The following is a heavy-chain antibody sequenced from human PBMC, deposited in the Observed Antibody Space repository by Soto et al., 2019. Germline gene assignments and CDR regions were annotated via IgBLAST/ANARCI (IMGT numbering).Heavy chain of an antibody. V-gene: IGHV3-74*01. CDR3: AKSNWFDP. J-gene: IGHJ5*02. CDR2: IDSDGSST. CDR1: GFTFSDYW. Sequence: EVQLVESGGGLVQPGGSLRLSCAASGFTFSDYWMNWVRQAPGKGLVWVSRIDSDGSSTSYADSVKGRFTISRDNAKNTLYLQMNSLRAEDTAVDYGAKSNWFDPWGQGTLVTVSS.